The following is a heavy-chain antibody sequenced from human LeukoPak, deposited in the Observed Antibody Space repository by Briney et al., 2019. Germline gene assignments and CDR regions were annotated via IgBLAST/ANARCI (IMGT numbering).Heavy chain of an antibody. CDR1: GYTFASYY. CDR2: INPSSGST. D-gene: IGHD5-24*01. CDR3: ARDRESRDGYNWSYYYYYMDV. Sequence: GASVKVSCKASGYTFASYYIHWVRQAPGQGLEWMGIINPSSGSTTYAQKFQGRVTITADKSTSTAYMELSSLRSEDTAVYYCARDRESRDGYNWSYYYYYMDVWGKGTTVTVSS. V-gene: IGHV1-46*01. J-gene: IGHJ6*03.